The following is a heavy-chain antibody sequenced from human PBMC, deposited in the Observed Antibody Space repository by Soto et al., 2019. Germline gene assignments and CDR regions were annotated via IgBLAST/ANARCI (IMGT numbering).Heavy chain of an antibody. Sequence: GGSLRLSCAASGFTFSSYAMSWVRQAPGKGLEWVSGISGSGGSTYYADSVKGRFTISRDNSKNTLYLQMNSLRAEDTAVYYCAKVRPQYYYDSSGYYDYWGQGTLVTVSS. V-gene: IGHV3-23*01. CDR2: ISGSGGST. CDR1: GFTFSSYA. CDR3: AKVRPQYYYDSSGYYDY. J-gene: IGHJ4*02. D-gene: IGHD3-22*01.